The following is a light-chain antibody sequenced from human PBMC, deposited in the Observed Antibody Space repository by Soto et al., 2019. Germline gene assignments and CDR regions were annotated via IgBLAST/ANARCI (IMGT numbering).Light chain of an antibody. CDR1: SSDIGRYNY. J-gene: IGLJ2*01. Sequence: QSVLTQPASVSGSPGQSITISCTGTSSDIGRYNYVSWYQQHPGRAPRLMIYEVHNRPSGVSNRFSGSKSGNTASLTISGLQAADEADYYCCSYTRSSTLLFGGGTKLTVL. CDR2: EVH. V-gene: IGLV2-14*01. CDR3: CSYTRSSTLL.